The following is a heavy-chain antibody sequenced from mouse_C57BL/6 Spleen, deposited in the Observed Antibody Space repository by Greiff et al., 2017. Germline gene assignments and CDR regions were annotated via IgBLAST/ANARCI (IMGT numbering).Heavy chain of an antibody. V-gene: IGHV1-39*01. Sequence: EVQLQQSGPELVKPGASVKISCTASGYSFTDDNMHWVKQSNGQSLEWIGVINPNYGTTSYNQKFKGKATLTVDQSSSTAYMQLNSLTSEDSAVYYCARGIYYDYEYYFDYWGQGTTLTVSS. CDR3: ARGIYYDYEYYFDY. D-gene: IGHD2-4*01. J-gene: IGHJ2*01. CDR2: INPNYGTT. CDR1: GYSFTDDN.